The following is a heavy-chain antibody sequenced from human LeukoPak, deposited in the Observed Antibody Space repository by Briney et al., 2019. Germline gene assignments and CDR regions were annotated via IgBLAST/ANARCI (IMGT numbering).Heavy chain of an antibody. J-gene: IGHJ4*02. V-gene: IGHV3-23*01. CDR2: ISGSGGST. Sequence: GGSLRLSCAASGFTFSSYAMSWVRQAPGKGLEWVSAISGSGGSTYYADSVKGRFTISRDNPKNTLYLQMNSLRAEDTAVYYCAKAVVGGELSLWGQGTLVTVSS. D-gene: IGHD3-16*02. CDR3: AKAVVGGELSL. CDR1: GFTFSSYA.